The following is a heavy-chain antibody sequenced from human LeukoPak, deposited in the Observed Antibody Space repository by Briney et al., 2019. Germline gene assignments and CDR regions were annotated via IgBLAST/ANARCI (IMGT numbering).Heavy chain of an antibody. CDR3: ARQGSSGWIDY. D-gene: IGHD6-19*01. Sequence: GESLKISCKGSGYSFTSYWIGWVRQMPGKGLGRMGIIYHGDSDTRYSPSFQGQVTISADKSISTAYLQWSSLKASDAAMYYCARQGSSGWIDYWGQGTLVTVSS. CDR2: IYHGDSDT. J-gene: IGHJ4*02. CDR1: GYSFTSYW. V-gene: IGHV5-51*01.